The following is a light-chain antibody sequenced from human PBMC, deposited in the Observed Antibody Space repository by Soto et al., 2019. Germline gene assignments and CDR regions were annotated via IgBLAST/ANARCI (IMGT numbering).Light chain of an antibody. CDR1: SSNIGGNS. CDR3: GSWDSSLSAYV. CDR2: DDD. Sequence: SALTQPASVSGSPGQSITISCSGSSSNIGGNSVSWYQQLPGTAPKLLIYDDDKRPPGIPDRFSGSKSGTSATLGITGFQTGDEADYYCGSWDSSLSAYVFGTGTKSPS. V-gene: IGLV1-51*01. J-gene: IGLJ1*01.